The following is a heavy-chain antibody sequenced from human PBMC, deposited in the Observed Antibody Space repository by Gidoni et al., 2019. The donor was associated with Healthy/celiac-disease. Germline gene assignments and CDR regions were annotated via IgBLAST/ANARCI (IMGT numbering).Heavy chain of an antibody. CDR1: GFTFSSYG. CDR3: AKEEAYYYDSSGYLDY. J-gene: IGHJ4*02. D-gene: IGHD3-22*01. Sequence: QVQLVESGGGVVQPGRSLRLSCAASGFTFSSYGMHWVRQAPGKGLEWVAVISYDGSNKYYADSVKGRFTISRDNSKNTLYLQMNSLRAEDTAVYYCAKEEAYYYDSSGYLDYWGQGTLVTVSS. CDR2: ISYDGSNK. V-gene: IGHV3-30*18.